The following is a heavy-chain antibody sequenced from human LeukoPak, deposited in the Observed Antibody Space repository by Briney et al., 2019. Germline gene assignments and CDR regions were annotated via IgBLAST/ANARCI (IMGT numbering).Heavy chain of an antibody. CDR1: GYSISSGYY. J-gene: IGHJ4*02. V-gene: IGHV4-38-2*02. CDR2: IYHSGST. CDR3: ARESVYGGNSGYFDY. D-gene: IGHD4-23*01. Sequence: SETLSLTCTVSGYSISSGYYWGWIRQPPGKGLEWIGSIYHSGSTYYNPFLKSRVTISVDTSKNQFSLKLSSVTAADTAVYYCARESVYGGNSGYFDYWGQGTLVTVSS.